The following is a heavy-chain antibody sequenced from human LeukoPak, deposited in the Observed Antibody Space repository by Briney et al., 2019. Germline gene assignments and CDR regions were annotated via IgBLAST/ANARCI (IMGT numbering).Heavy chain of an antibody. Sequence: RASVKVSCKASGGTSSSYAISWVRQAPGQGLEWMGGIIPIFGTANYAQKFQGRVTITTDDSTSTAYMELSSLRSEDTAVYYCAREGRRYCSSTSCYTEYWGQGTLVTVSS. D-gene: IGHD2-2*02. CDR3: AREGRRYCSSTSCYTEY. CDR2: IIPIFGTA. V-gene: IGHV1-69*05. CDR1: GGTSSSYA. J-gene: IGHJ4*02.